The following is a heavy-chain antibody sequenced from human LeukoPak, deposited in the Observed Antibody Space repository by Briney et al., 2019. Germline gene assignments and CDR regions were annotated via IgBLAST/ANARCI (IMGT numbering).Heavy chain of an antibody. CDR2: ISGSGGST. J-gene: IGHJ4*02. V-gene: IGHV3-23*01. D-gene: IGHD1/OR15-1a*01. CDR1: GFTFSSYA. Sequence: PGGSLRLSCAASGFTFSSYAMSWVRQAPGKGLEWVSAISGSGGSTYYADSVKGRFTISRDNSKSTLYLQMNSLRAEDTAVYYCAKAREQLIGLDYWGQGTLVTVSS. CDR3: AKAREQLIGLDY.